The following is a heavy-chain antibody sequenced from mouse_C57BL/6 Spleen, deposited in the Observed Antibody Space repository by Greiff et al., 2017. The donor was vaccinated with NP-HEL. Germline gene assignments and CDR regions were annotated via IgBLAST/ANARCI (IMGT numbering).Heavy chain of an antibody. CDR3: ARGAYDCAGPWFAC. D-gene: IGHD2-4*01. V-gene: IGHV1-52*01. Sequence: QVQLQQPGAELVRPGSSVKLSCKASGYTFTSYWMHWVKQRPIQGLEWIGNIDPSDSETHYNQKFKDKATLTVDKSSSTAYMQLSSLTSEDSAVYYCARGAYDCAGPWFACWGKVALVTVSA. CDR1: GYTFTSYW. CDR2: IDPSDSET. J-gene: IGHJ3*01.